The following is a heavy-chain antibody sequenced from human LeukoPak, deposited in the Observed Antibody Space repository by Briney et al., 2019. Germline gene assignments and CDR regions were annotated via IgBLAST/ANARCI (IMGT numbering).Heavy chain of an antibody. CDR3: AKDEAAARGGLDY. CDR2: IYTGGLT. CDR1: GFAVSTKF. V-gene: IGHV3-53*01. J-gene: IGHJ4*02. Sequence: GESLRLSCAASGFAVSTKFMTRVRQPPAKGLEWVSVIYTGGLTYYADSVKGRFTISRDNSKNTLYLQMNNLKADDTAVYYCAKDEAAARGGLDYWGQGTLVIVSS. D-gene: IGHD6-25*01.